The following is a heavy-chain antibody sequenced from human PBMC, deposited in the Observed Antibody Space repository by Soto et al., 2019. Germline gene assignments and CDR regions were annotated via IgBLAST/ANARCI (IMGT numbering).Heavy chain of an antibody. V-gene: IGHV3-30-3*01. D-gene: IGHD3-9*01. CDR1: GFTFSSFS. CDR3: ARNLMDYDILTGYYMAYYFDY. CDR2: ISYDGSSK. J-gene: IGHJ4*02. Sequence: GGSLRLSCVASGFTFSSFSLHWVRQAPGKGLEWLALISYDGSSKYNADSVKGRFTISRENSNNTLYLQLSSLRSEDTAVYYCARNLMDYDILTGYYMAYYFDYWGQGTLVTVSS.